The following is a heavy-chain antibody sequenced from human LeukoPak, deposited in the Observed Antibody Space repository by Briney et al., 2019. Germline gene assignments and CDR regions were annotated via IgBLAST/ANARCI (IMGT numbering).Heavy chain of an antibody. CDR2: INHSGST. CDR1: GGSFSDYY. D-gene: IGHD3-22*01. J-gene: IGHJ4*02. Sequence: SETLSLTCALYGGSFSDYYWSWIRQPPGKGLEWIGEINHSGSTNYNPSLTNRVTMSVDTSKNQFSLKLSSVTAADTAVYYCARGPPRDFGTSGFYYNYWGQGTRVTVSS. CDR3: ARGPPRDFGTSGFYYNY. V-gene: IGHV4-34*01.